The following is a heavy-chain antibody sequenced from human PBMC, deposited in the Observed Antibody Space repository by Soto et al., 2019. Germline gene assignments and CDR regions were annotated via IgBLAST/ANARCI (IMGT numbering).Heavy chain of an antibody. D-gene: IGHD2-21*02. CDR1: GGSISSGGYF. V-gene: IGHV4-39*07. CDR3: ARDLWGYCGTDCYPLDV. CDR2: MYYSGGT. J-gene: IGHJ6*02. Sequence: SETLSLTCTVSGGSISSGGYFWGWIRQPPGKGLEWIGSMYYSGGTYYNPSLKSRVTISVDTSKNQFSLKLSSVTAADTAVYYCARDLWGYCGTDCYPLDVWGQGTTVTVSS.